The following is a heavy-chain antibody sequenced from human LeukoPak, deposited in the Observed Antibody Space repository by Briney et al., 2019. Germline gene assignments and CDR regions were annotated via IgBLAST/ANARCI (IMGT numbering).Heavy chain of an antibody. D-gene: IGHD3-10*01. CDR3: TRGGPTYYYGSGSLRIYYMDV. Sequence: PGGSLRLSCAASGFTFSSYAMSWVRQAPGKGLEWVGFTKNKTNRGTTEYAASVKGRSTISRDDSKSIAYLQMNSLKTDDTAVYYYTRGGPTYYYGSGSLRIYYMDVWGKGTTVTISS. CDR1: GFTFSSYA. CDR2: TKNKTNRGTT. V-gene: IGHV3-49*04. J-gene: IGHJ6*03.